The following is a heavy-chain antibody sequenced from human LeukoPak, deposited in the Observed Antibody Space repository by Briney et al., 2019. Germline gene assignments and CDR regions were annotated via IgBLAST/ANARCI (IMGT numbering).Heavy chain of an antibody. V-gene: IGHV3-21*01. J-gene: IGHJ4*02. CDR1: GFTFSSYS. CDR2: ISSSSSYI. Sequence: GGSLRLSCAASGFTFSSYSMNWVRQAPGEGLEWVSSISSSSSYIYYADSVKGRFTISRDNAKNSLYLQMNSLRAEDTAVYYCARDGYGTGSHDYWGQGTLVTVSS. CDR3: ARDGYGTGSHDY. D-gene: IGHD3-10*01.